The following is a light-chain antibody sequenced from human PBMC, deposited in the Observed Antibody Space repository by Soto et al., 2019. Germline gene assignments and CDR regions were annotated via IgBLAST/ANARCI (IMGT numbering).Light chain of an antibody. CDR3: QQYITYPLT. V-gene: IGKV1-5*01. J-gene: IGKJ4*01. CDR1: QSVSSW. CDR2: DAS. Sequence: DIQMTQSPSTLSASVGDRVTITCRTSQSVSSWLAWYQQKPGKAPKLLMYDASSLQSGVASRFSGSGSGTEFTLTISSLQPDDFATYYCQQYITYPLTFGGGTKVEIK.